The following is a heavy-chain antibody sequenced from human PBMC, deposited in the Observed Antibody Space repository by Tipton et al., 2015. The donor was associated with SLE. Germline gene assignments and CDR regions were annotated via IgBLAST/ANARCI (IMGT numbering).Heavy chain of an antibody. Sequence: GSLRLSCAASGFTFSSYWMHWVRQAPGKGLVWVSRINSDGSSTSYADSVKGRFTISRDNAKNTLYLQMNSLRAEDTAVYYCARDGWGSRYYCGMDVWGQGTTVTVSS. J-gene: IGHJ6*02. D-gene: IGHD3-16*01. CDR2: INSDGSST. V-gene: IGHV3-74*01. CDR3: ARDGWGSRYYCGMDV. CDR1: GFTFSSYW.